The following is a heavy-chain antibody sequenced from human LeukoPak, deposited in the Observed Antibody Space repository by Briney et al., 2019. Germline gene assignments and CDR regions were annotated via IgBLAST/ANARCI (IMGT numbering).Heavy chain of an antibody. V-gene: IGHV4-61*02. Sequence: SQTLSLTCTVSGDSISTGSYYWSWIRQPAGKGLEWIGSIYSSGSTYYNASLQSRVTISIETSKNQISLRLNSVTAADTAIYYCAKSGGYGLIDYWGQGTLVTVSS. CDR3: AKSGGYGLIDY. D-gene: IGHD1-26*01. CDR1: GDSISTGSYY. J-gene: IGHJ4*02. CDR2: IYSSGST.